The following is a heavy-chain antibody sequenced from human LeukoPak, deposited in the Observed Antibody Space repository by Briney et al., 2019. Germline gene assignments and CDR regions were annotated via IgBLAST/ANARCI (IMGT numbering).Heavy chain of an antibody. Sequence: SVKVSCKASGGTFSSHAMSWVRQAPGQGLEWMGGIIPILDITNYAQKFQGRVTITTDESTSTAYMELSSLRSEDTAVYYCASVVPAAIHAHDAFDIWGQGTMVTVSS. CDR1: GGTFSSHA. CDR2: IIPILDIT. CDR3: ASVVPAAIHAHDAFDI. J-gene: IGHJ3*02. D-gene: IGHD2-2*02. V-gene: IGHV1-69*10.